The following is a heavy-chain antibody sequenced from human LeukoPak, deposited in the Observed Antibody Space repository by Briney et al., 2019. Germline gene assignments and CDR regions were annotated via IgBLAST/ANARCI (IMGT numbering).Heavy chain of an antibody. CDR1: GGSISGYY. J-gene: IGHJ4*02. V-gene: IGHV4-59*12. CDR3: ARAEAIGSYALN. Sequence: SETLSLTCTVSGGSISGYYWSWIRQPPGKGLEWIGYIYYSGSTNYNPSLKSRVTISVDTSKNQFSLKLSSVTAADTAVYYCARAEAIGSYALNWGQGTLVTVSS. D-gene: IGHD2-2*01. CDR2: IYYSGST.